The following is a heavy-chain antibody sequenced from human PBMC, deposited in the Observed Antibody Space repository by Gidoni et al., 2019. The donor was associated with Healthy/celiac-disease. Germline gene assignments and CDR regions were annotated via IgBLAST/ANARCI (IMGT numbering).Heavy chain of an antibody. Sequence: EVQLVESGGGLVKPGGSLRLSCAASGFTFSSYSMNWVRQAPGKGLEWVSSISSSSSYIYYADSVKGRFTISRDNAKNSLYLQMNSLRAEDTAVYYCARDREGYCSGGSCSGAFDIWGQGTMVTVSS. CDR2: ISSSSSYI. CDR3: ARDREGYCSGGSCSGAFDI. D-gene: IGHD2-15*01. V-gene: IGHV3-21*01. J-gene: IGHJ3*02. CDR1: GFTFSSYS.